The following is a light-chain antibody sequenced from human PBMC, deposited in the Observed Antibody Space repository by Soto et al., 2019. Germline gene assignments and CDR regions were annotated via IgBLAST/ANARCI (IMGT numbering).Light chain of an antibody. V-gene: IGKV3-15*01. CDR3: LQYNNWWT. CDR2: GAS. J-gene: IGKJ1*01. CDR1: QSVSSN. Sequence: EIVLTQSPATLSLSPGERATLSCRASQSVSSNLAWYQQKPGQAPRLLIYGASTRAIGIPARFSGSGSGTEFTLTISSLQSEDFAVYYCLQYNNWWTFGQGTKVDIK.